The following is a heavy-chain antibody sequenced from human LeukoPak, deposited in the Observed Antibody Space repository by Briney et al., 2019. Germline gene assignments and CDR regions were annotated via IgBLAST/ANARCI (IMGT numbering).Heavy chain of an antibody. D-gene: IGHD2-15*01. Sequence: ASVKVSCKVSGYTLTELSMHWVRQAPGKGLEWMGGFDPEDGETIYAQKFQGRVTMTEDTSTDTAYMELSSLISEDTAVYYCARGSSRGPRDAFDFWGQGTMVTLSS. CDR2: FDPEDGET. CDR1: GYTLTELS. V-gene: IGHV1-24*01. CDR3: ARGSSRGPRDAFDF. J-gene: IGHJ3*01.